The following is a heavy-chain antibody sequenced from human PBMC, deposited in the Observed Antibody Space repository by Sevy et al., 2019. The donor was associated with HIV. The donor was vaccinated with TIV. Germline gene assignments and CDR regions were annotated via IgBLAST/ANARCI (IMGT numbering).Heavy chain of an antibody. Sequence: ASVKVSCKVSGYTLTELSMHWVRQAPGKGLEWMGGFDPEDGETIYAQKFQGRVTMTEDTSTDTAYMELSSLRSEDTAVYYCAKDPILTAPLNEYYGMDVWGQGTTVTVSS. CDR3: AKDPILTAPLNEYYGMDV. D-gene: IGHD2-21*02. CDR2: FDPEDGET. J-gene: IGHJ6*02. CDR1: GYTLTELS. V-gene: IGHV1-24*01.